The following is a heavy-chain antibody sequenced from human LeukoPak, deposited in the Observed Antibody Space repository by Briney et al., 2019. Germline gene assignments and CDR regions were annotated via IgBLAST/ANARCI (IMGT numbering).Heavy chain of an antibody. CDR3: ASSRPTMVRGVIIGPNYYYYYMDV. Sequence: ASVKVSCKASGYTFTSYYMHWVRQAPGQGLEWMGIINPSGGSTSYAQKFQGRVTMTRDTSISTAYMELSRLRSDDTAVYYCASSRPTMVRGVIIGPNYYYYYMDVWGKGTTVTISS. CDR2: INPSGGST. J-gene: IGHJ6*03. V-gene: IGHV1-46*01. CDR1: GYTFTSYY. D-gene: IGHD3-10*01.